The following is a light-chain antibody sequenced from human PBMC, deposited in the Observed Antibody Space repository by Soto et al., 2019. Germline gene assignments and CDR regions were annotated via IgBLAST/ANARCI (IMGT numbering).Light chain of an antibody. CDR1: QGISSA. Sequence: AIQLTQSPSSLSASVGDRVTISCRASQGISSALAWYQQKPGKPPKLLIYDASSLESGVPSRFSGSGSGTDFTLTISSLQPEDFATYYCQQFNNYCFGGGTKVEIK. CDR2: DAS. CDR3: QQFNNYC. V-gene: IGKV1D-13*01. J-gene: IGKJ4*01.